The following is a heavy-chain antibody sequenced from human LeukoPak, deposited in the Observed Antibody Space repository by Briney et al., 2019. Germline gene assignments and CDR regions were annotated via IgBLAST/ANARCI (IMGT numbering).Heavy chain of an antibody. D-gene: IGHD3-22*01. V-gene: IGHV1-69*04. Sequence: SVKVSCKASGGTFSSYAISWVRQAPGQGLEWMGRIIPILGIANYAQKFQGRVTITADKSTSTAYMELSSLRSEDTAVYYCARHSSGYYYSADYYYGMDVWGQGTTVTVSS. CDR2: IIPILGIA. J-gene: IGHJ6*02. CDR3: ARHSSGYYYSADYYYGMDV. CDR1: GGTFSSYA.